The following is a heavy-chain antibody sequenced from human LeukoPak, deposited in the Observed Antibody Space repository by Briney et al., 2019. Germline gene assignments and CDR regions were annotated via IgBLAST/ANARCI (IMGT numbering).Heavy chain of an antibody. CDR3: AKGLRTGVGPYMGYHYYMDV. J-gene: IGHJ6*03. CDR2: ISGSGGST. CDR1: GFTVSSNY. Sequence: PGGSLRLSCAASGFTVSSNYMSWVRQAPGKGLEWVSAISGSGGSTYYADSVKGRFTISRDNSYNTVSLQMNSLRDEDTGVYYCAKGLRTGVGPYMGYHYYMDVWGKGATVTVSS. D-gene: IGHD3-16*01. V-gene: IGHV3-23*01.